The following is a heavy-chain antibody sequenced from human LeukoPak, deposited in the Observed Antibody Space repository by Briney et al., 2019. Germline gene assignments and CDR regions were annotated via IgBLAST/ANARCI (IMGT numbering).Heavy chain of an antibody. D-gene: IGHD2-2*02. CDR2: IYHSGST. CDR3: ARLSGAPVRHPIYHFDY. V-gene: IGHV4-38-2*01. J-gene: IGHJ4*02. CDR1: GYSISSGYY. Sequence: PSETLSLTCAVSGYSISSGYYRGWIRQSPGKGLEWIGNIYHSGSTYKNPSLKSRATISLDTSKNQFSLKLSSVTAADTAMYYCARLSGAPVRHPIYHFDYWGQGTLVAVSS.